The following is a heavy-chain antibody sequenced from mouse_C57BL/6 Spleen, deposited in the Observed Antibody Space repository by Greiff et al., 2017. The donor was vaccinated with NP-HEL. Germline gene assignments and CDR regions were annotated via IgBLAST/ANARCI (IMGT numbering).Heavy chain of an antibody. CDR2: ISYDGSN. CDR3: ARGDLYDEAWFAY. J-gene: IGHJ3*01. CDR1: GYSITSGYY. V-gene: IGHV3-6*01. D-gene: IGHD2-12*01. Sequence: EVQLQQSGPGLVKPSQSLSLTCSVTGYSITSGYYWNWIRQFPGNKLEWMGYISYDGSNNYNPSLKNRISITRDTSKNQFFLKLNSVTTEDTATYYCARGDLYDEAWFAYWGQGTLVTVSA.